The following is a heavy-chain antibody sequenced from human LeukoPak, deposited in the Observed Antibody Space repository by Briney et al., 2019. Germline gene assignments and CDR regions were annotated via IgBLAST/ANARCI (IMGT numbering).Heavy chain of an antibody. J-gene: IGHJ5*02. D-gene: IGHD2-2*01. CDR1: GFTVSTNY. CDR3: ARLPSS. V-gene: IGHV3-66*02. CDR2: IYTDGST. Sequence: GGSLRLSCAASGFTVSTNYMTWVRQAPGKGLEWVSVIYTDGSTYYADSVKGRFTISRDNSENTLFLQMNSLKIEDTAVYYCARLPSSWGQGTLVTVS.